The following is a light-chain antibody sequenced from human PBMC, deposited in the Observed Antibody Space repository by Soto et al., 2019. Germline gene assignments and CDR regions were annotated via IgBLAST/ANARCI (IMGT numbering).Light chain of an antibody. CDR2: SNN. V-gene: IGLV1-44*01. CDR1: SSNIGSNT. Sequence: QSVLTQPPSASGTPGQRVTISCSGSSSNIGSNTVNWYQQLPGTAPKLLIYSNNQRPSGVPDRFSGSRSGTSASLAISGLXXXXXGDYYCAAWDDSLNGRGVFGGGTKLTVL. CDR3: AAWDDSLNGRGV. J-gene: IGLJ3*02.